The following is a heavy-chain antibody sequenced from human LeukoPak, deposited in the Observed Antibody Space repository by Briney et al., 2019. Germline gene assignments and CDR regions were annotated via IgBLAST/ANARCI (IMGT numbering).Heavy chain of an antibody. D-gene: IGHD1-26*01. CDR2: IYYSGST. CDR1: GGSISSSSYY. J-gene: IGHJ3*02. V-gene: IGHV4-39*01. Sequence: PSETLSLTCTVSGGSISSSSYYWGWIRQPPGKGLEWIGSIYYSGSTYYNPSLKSRVTISVDTSKNQFSLKLSSVTAADTAVYYCGSEPGSPSAFDIWGQGTMVTVSS. CDR3: GSEPGSPSAFDI.